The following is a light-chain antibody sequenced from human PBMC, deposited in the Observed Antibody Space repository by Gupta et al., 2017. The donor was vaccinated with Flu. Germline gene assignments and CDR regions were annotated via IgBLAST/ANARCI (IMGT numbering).Light chain of an antibody. CDR2: WAS. CDR3: QQYYSTPLT. V-gene: IGKV4-1*01. J-gene: IGKJ4*01. CDR1: QSVLYNSNNKNY. Sequence: DIVMTQSPDSLAVSLGERAIINCKSSQSVLYNSNNKNYLAWYQQTPGQPPKLLIYWASTRESGVPDRFSGSGSGTDFTLTISSLQAEDVAVYYCQQYYSTPLTFGXGTKVEIK.